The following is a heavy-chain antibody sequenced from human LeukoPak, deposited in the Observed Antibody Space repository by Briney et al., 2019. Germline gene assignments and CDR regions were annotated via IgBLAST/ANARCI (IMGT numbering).Heavy chain of an antibody. J-gene: IGHJ6*03. CDR1: GFTFSSYG. CDR3: ARDDGNYYMDV. CDR2: ISYDGSNK. V-gene: IGHV3-30*03. D-gene: IGHD1-26*01. Sequence: PGGSLRLSCAASGFTFSSYGMHWVRQAPGKGLEWVAVISYDGSNKYYADSVKGRFTISRDNSKNTLYLQMNSLRAEGTAVYYCARDDGNYYMDVWGKGTTVTVSS.